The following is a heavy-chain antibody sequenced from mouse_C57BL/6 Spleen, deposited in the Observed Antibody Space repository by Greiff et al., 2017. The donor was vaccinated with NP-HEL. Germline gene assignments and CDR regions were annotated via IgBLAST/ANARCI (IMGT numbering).Heavy chain of an antibody. J-gene: IGHJ3*01. CDR1: GYSITSGYY. CDR3: AKGERAVAY. Sequence: EVQLQESGPGLVKPSQSLSLTCSVTGYSITSGYYWNWIRQFPGNKLEWMGYISYDGSNNYNPSLKNRISINRDTSKNQFFLKLNSVTTEDTATYYCAKGERAVAYWGQGTLVTVSA. V-gene: IGHV3-6*01. CDR2: ISYDGSN.